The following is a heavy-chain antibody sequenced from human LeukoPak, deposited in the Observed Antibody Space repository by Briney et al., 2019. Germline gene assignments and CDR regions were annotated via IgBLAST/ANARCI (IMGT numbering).Heavy chain of an antibody. CDR2: ISGSGGST. J-gene: IGHJ5*02. CDR3: AKRYCSGGSCYSVWFDP. Sequence: GGSLRLSCAASEFTFSSYAMSWVRQAPGKGLEWVSAISGSGGSTYYADSVKGRFTISRDNSKNTLYLQMNSLRAEDTAVYYCAKRYCSGGSCYSVWFDPWGQGTLVTVSS. V-gene: IGHV3-23*01. D-gene: IGHD2-15*01. CDR1: EFTFSSYA.